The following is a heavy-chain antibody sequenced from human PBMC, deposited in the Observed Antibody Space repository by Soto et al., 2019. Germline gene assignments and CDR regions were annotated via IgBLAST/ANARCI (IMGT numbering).Heavy chain of an antibody. CDR1: GYTFTSHG. CDR2: ISPFNGRR. D-gene: IGHD1-1*01. Sequence: QVHLVQSGLEVRKPGASVRLSCKASGYTFTSHGISWVRQAPGQGLEWVGWISPFNGRRDIGDSFQGRVSMTTDTGSAYLEVRGLRFDATAIYFCGRCIQPSVPSATDVWGQGTTVIVSS. J-gene: IGHJ6*02. CDR3: GRCIQPSVPSATDV. V-gene: IGHV1-18*01.